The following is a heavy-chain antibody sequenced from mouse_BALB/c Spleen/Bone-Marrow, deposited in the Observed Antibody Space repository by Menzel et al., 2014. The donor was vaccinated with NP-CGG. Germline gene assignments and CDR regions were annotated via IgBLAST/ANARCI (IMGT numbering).Heavy chain of an antibody. J-gene: IGHJ3*01. Sequence: VQPQQSGAELAKPGASVKMSCKASGYTFTSYWMHWVKQRPGQGLEWIGYINPSTGYTEYNQKFKDKATLTADKSSSTAYMQLSSLTSEDSAVYYCARSRDGYDSFAYWGQGTLVTVSA. CDR1: GYTFTSYW. V-gene: IGHV1-7*01. CDR2: INPSTGYT. D-gene: IGHD2-2*01. CDR3: ARSRDGYDSFAY.